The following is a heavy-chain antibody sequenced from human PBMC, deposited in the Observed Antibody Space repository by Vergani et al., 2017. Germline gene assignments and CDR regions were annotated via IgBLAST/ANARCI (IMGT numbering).Heavy chain of an antibody. CDR2: ISYDGTQK. D-gene: IGHD1-1*01. CDR3: ATKSCGTPGCQIGYFRE. CDR1: GFTSSHYG. Sequence: QVHLVESGGGVVQPGRSLRLSCVVSGFTSSHYGMHWVRQAPGKGLEWVAVISYDGTQKYYAHSVKGRFTISRDNSKSTLYLQMNSLRTEDTAVYYCATKSCGTPGCQIGYFREWGQGTLVTVSS. J-gene: IGHJ1*01. V-gene: IGHV3-30*03.